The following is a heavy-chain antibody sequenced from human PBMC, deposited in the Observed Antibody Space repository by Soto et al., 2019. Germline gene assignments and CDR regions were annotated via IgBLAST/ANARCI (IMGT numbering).Heavy chain of an antibody. J-gene: IGHJ6*02. CDR1: GYTFTSYD. Sequence: VQLVQSGAVVRKPGASVKVSCTASGYTFTSYDLNWVRQTTGQGLEWMGWMNPNTGSTGFAQKFQGRLTMTRDTSKSTAYMELSSLTSEDTALYYCARASHTPSVYYFYYGMDVWGQGTAVAVSS. CDR3: ARASHTPSVYYFYYGMDV. CDR2: MNPNTGST. D-gene: IGHD3-10*01. V-gene: IGHV1-8*02.